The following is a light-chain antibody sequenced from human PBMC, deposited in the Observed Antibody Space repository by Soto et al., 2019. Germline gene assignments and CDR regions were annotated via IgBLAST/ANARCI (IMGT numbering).Light chain of an antibody. Sequence: DIKMTQSPSTLSASVGDRVIITCRASQSISSWLAWYQQKPGKAPKLLIYKASTLKSGVPSRFSGSGSGTEFTLTISSLQPDDFATYYCQHYNSYSEAFGQGTKVHIK. CDR3: QHYNSYSEA. V-gene: IGKV1-5*03. CDR2: KAS. J-gene: IGKJ1*01. CDR1: QSISSW.